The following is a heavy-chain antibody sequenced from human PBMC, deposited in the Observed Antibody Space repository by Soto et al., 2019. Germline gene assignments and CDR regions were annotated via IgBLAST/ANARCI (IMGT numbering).Heavy chain of an antibody. V-gene: IGHV4-39*01. Sequence: SETLSLTCTVSGGSISSSSYYWGWIRQPPGKGLEWIGSIYYSGSTYYNPSLKSRVTISVDTSKNQFSLKLSSVTAADTAVYYCDSATTFSGGAEYFQHWGQGTLVTVSS. CDR2: IYYSGST. CDR1: GGSISSSSYY. J-gene: IGHJ1*01. D-gene: IGHD1-26*01. CDR3: DSATTFSGGAEYFQH.